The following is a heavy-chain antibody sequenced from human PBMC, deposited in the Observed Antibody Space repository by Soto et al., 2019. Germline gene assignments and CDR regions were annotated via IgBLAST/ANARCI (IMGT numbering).Heavy chain of an antibody. Sequence: GGSLRLSCAASGFTFHTYAMNWVRQAPGKGPEWVSSISGSGGNTYYADSVKGRFTISRDNSKNTLILQMNSLRAEDPAVYYCAKGASLYYFDHWGQGTQVTVSS. CDR2: ISGSGGNT. V-gene: IGHV3-23*01. CDR3: AKGASLYYFDH. CDR1: GFTFHTYA. D-gene: IGHD2-2*02. J-gene: IGHJ4*02.